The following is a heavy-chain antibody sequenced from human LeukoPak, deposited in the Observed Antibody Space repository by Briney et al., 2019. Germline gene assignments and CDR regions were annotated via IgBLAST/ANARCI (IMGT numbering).Heavy chain of an antibody. J-gene: IGHJ4*02. CDR2: IDPSGGST. D-gene: IGHD4-17*01. CDR1: GYTFTSYY. CDR3: ARDLVSTVTTRVY. Sequence: ASVKVSCKASGYTFTSYYMHLVRQAPGQGLEWMGIIDPSGGSTSYAQKFQGRVTMTRDTSTSTVYMELSSLRSEDTAVYYCARDLVSTVTTRVYWGQGTLVTVSS. V-gene: IGHV1-46*01.